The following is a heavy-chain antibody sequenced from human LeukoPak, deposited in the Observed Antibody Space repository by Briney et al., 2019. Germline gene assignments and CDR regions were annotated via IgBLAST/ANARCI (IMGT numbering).Heavy chain of an antibody. CDR2: IYTSGST. D-gene: IGHD2-2*02. Sequence: SETLSLTCTVSGGSISSYYWSWIRQPAGKGLEWIGRIYTSGSTNYNPSLKSRATMSVDTSKNQFSLKLSSVAAADTAVYYCARDGPCSSTSCYRNWFDPWGQGTLVTVSS. CDR3: ARDGPCSSTSCYRNWFDP. J-gene: IGHJ5*02. CDR1: GGSISSYY. V-gene: IGHV4-4*07.